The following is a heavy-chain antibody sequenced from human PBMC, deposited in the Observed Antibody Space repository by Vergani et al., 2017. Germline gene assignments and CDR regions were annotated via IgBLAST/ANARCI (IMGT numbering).Heavy chain of an antibody. J-gene: IGHJ6*03. D-gene: IGHD1-14*01. CDR3: AGEQPRKGSYYMDV. V-gene: IGHV4-59*01. CDR2: IYYSGST. CDR1: GGSISSYY. Sequence: QVQLQESGPGLVKPSETLSLTCTVSGGSISSYYWSWIRQPPGKGLEWIGYIYYSGSTNYNPSLKSRDTISVDTSKNQFSLKLSSVTAADTDVYYFAGEQPRKGSYYMDVWGKXP.